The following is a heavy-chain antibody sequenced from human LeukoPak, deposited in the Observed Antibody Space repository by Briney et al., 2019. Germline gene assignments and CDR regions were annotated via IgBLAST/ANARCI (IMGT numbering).Heavy chain of an antibody. CDR3: AISFRGVSTFDY. D-gene: IGHD3-10*01. CDR1: GYTFTSYD. Sequence: GASVKVSCKASGYTFTSYDINWVRQAPGQGLEWMGRIIPILGIANYAQKFQGRVTITADKSTSTAYMELSSLRSEDTAVYYCAISFRGVSTFDYWGQGTLVTVSS. CDR2: IIPILGIA. J-gene: IGHJ4*02. V-gene: IGHV1-69*04.